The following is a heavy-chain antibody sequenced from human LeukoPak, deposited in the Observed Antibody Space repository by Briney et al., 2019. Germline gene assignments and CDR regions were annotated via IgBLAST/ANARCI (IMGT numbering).Heavy chain of an antibody. CDR3: ARSTPELVRIAAILFDY. CDR1: GYTFTSYY. D-gene: IGHD6-13*01. CDR2: INPSGGST. Sequence: GASVKGSCKASGYTFTSYYMHWVRQAPGQGLEWMGIINPSGGSTSYAQKFQGRVTMTRDTSTSTVYMELSSLRSEDTAVYYCARSTPELVRIAAILFDYWGQGTLVTVSS. J-gene: IGHJ4*02. V-gene: IGHV1-46*01.